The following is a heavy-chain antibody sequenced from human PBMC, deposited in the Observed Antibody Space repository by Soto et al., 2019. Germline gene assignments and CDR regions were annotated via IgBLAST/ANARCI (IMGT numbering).Heavy chain of an antibody. D-gene: IGHD3-22*01. J-gene: IGHJ5*02. V-gene: IGHV4-59*01. CDR2: IYYSGST. CDR1: GGSISSYY. Sequence: PSETLSLTCIVSGGSISSYYWSWIRQPPGKGLEWIGYIYYSGSTNYNPSLKSRVTISVDTSKNQFSLKLSSVTAADTAVYYCARHAYYYDSSGSLGGFDPWGQGTLVTVSS. CDR3: ARHAYYYDSSGSLGGFDP.